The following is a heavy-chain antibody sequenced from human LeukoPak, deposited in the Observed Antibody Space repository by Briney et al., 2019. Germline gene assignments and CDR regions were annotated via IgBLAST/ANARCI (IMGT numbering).Heavy chain of an antibody. J-gene: IGHJ5*02. CDR3: ARDAAYGYSSGWYGFFDRWFDP. V-gene: IGHV3-7*01. CDR1: GFTFSSYE. Sequence: GGSLRPSCAASGFTFSSYEMNWVRQAPGKGLEWVANIKQDGSEKYYVDSVKGRFTISRDNAKNSLYLQMNSLRAEDTAVYYCARDAAYGYSSGWYGFFDRWFDPWGQGTLVTVSS. D-gene: IGHD6-19*01. CDR2: IKQDGSEK.